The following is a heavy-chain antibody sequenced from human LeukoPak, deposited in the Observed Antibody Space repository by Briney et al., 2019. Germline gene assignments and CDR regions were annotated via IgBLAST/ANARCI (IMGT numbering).Heavy chain of an antibody. Sequence: ASVKVSCKASGYTITGYYIHWVRQAPGQGPEWMGRINPNNGDTNSAQKFQGRITMTRDTSINTAYMELSRLRSDDTAVYYCARADYSNYANWFDPWGQGTLVTVSS. D-gene: IGHD4-11*01. CDR3: ARADYSNYANWFDP. V-gene: IGHV1-2*06. CDR2: INPNNGDT. J-gene: IGHJ5*02. CDR1: GYTITGYY.